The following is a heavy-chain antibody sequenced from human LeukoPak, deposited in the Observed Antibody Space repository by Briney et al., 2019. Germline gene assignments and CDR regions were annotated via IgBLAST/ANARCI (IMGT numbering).Heavy chain of an antibody. Sequence: SETLSLTCTVSGGSISSNSDYWGWIRQPPGKGLEWIGSIYDSGSSYYNPSLKSRVTISVDTSKNQFSLKLSSVTAADTAVYYCARLVAIRTNRFDPWGQGTLVTVSS. CDR3: ARLVAIRTNRFDP. D-gene: IGHD2-2*01. J-gene: IGHJ5*02. V-gene: IGHV4-39*01. CDR2: IYDSGSS. CDR1: GGSISSNSDY.